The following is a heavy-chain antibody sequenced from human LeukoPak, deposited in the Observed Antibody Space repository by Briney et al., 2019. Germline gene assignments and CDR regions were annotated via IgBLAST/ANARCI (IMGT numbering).Heavy chain of an antibody. CDR1: GFSLTTTGMR. V-gene: IGHV2-70*04. CDR2: IDWDDDK. D-gene: IGHD3-22*01. CDR3: ARGSGYSRFDY. Sequence: SGPTLVNPTQTLTRTCTFSGFSLTTTGMRVMWIRQPPGKALEWLARIDWDDDKFYSASLKTRLTISKDTYKTQVVLTMTNMDPVDTATYYCARGSGYSRFDYWGQGTLVTVSS. J-gene: IGHJ4*02.